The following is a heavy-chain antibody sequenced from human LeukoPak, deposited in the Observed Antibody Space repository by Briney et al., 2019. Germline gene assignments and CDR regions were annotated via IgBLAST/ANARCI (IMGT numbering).Heavy chain of an antibody. CDR2: ISSSSSYI. D-gene: IGHD3-9*01. Sequence: GGSLRLSCAASGFTFSRSWMSWVRQAPGKGLEWVSSISSSSSYIYYADSVKGRFTISRDNAKNSLYLQMNSLRAEDTAVYYCASPLRYFDWLLLGWGQGTLVTVSS. CDR3: ASPLRYFDWLLLG. V-gene: IGHV3-21*01. CDR1: GFTFSRSW. J-gene: IGHJ4*02.